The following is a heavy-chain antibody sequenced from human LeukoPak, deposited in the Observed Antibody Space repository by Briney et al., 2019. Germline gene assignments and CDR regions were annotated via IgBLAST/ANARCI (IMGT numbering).Heavy chain of an antibody. V-gene: IGHV3-74*03. Sequence: GGSLRLSCAASGFTFSSNYMHWVRQAPGKGLVWVSRINTDGSDRTHADFVKGRFTISRDNAKNTLYLEMNSLRAEDTAVYYCAKGYYDYVWGSYYFDYWGQGTLVTVSS. CDR1: GFTFSSNY. CDR2: INTDGSDR. J-gene: IGHJ4*02. CDR3: AKGYYDYVWGSYYFDY. D-gene: IGHD3-16*01.